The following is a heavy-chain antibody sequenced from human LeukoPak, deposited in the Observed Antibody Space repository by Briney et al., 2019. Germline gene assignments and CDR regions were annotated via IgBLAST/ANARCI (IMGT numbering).Heavy chain of an antibody. CDR3: ARYQATYDNNAFDF. Sequence: GESLKISCKGSGYSFTNYWIGWVRQMPGKGLEWMGIVYPGDSDTKYSPSFRGQVTISADKSINTAYLQWTNLKASDTAMYYCARYQATYDNNAFDFWGQGTMVTVSS. CDR2: VYPGDSDT. D-gene: IGHD3-10*01. J-gene: IGHJ3*01. CDR1: GYSFTNYW. V-gene: IGHV5-51*01.